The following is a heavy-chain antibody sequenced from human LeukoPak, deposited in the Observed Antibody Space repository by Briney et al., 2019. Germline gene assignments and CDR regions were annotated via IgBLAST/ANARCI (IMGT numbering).Heavy chain of an antibody. CDR2: IYHSGST. CDR1: GSSISSGYY. D-gene: IGHD3-3*01. V-gene: IGHV4-38-2*01. J-gene: IGHJ6*03. CDR3: VRGVTYYDFWSGHQPGSYYMDV. Sequence: SAPLPLTSAFSGSSISSGYYWGWLRQPPGKGLGWIGSIYHSGSTYYTPSLKSRVTISVDTTKNQFSLKLSSVTASDTAVYYCVRGVTYYDFWSGHQPGSYYMDVWGKGTTVTVSS.